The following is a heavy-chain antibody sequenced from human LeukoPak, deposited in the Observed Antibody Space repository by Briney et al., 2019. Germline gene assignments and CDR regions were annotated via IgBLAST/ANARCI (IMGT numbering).Heavy chain of an antibody. V-gene: IGHV4-34*01. J-gene: IGHJ6*03. CDR1: GGSFSGYY. CDR2: INHSGST. Sequence: KPSETLSLTCAVYGGSFSGYYWSWIRQPPGKGLEWIGEINHSGSTNYNPSLKSRVTISVDTSKNQFSLKLSSVTAADTAVYYCARGVYSSSWISNYYYYYMDVWGKGTTVTVSS. D-gene: IGHD6-13*01. CDR3: ARGVYSSSWISNYYYYYMDV.